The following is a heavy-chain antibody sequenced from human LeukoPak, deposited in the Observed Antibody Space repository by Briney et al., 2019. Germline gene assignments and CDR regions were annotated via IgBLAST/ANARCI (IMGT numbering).Heavy chain of an antibody. D-gene: IGHD2-2*01. Sequence: ASVKVSCKASGGTFSSYAISWVRQAPGQGLEWMGGIIPIFGTANYAQKFQGRVTITADESTSTAYMKLSSLRSEDTAVYYCARSPFPAAIDAFDIWGQGTMVTASS. J-gene: IGHJ3*02. CDR3: ARSPFPAAIDAFDI. CDR2: IIPIFGTA. CDR1: GGTFSSYA. V-gene: IGHV1-69*13.